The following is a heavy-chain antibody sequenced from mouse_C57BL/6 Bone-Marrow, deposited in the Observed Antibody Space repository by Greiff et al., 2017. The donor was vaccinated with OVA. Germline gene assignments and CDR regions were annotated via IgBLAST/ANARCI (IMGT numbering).Heavy chain of an antibody. CDR3: ARLFITTVVAHWYFDV. J-gene: IGHJ1*03. CDR1: GFTFSDYY. Sequence: EVQRVESGGGLVQPGGSLKLSCAASGFTFSDYYMYWVRQTPEKRLEWVAYISNGGGSTYYPDTVKGRFTISRDNAKNTLYLQMSRLKSEDTAMYYCARLFITTVVAHWYFDVWGTGTTVTVSS. V-gene: IGHV5-12*01. CDR2: ISNGGGST. D-gene: IGHD1-1*01.